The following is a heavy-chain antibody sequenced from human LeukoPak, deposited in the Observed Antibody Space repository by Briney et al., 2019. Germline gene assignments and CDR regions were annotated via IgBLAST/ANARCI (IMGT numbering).Heavy chain of an antibody. D-gene: IGHD3-9*01. Sequence: SETLSLTCTVSGGSISSSSYYWGWIRQPPGKGLEWIGSINYSGRTYYNPSLKSRVTISVDTSKNQFSLKLSSVTAADTAVYYCARILTGYYDYWGQGTLVTVSS. CDR1: GGSISSSSYY. CDR2: INYSGRT. V-gene: IGHV4-39*01. CDR3: ARILTGYYDY. J-gene: IGHJ4*02.